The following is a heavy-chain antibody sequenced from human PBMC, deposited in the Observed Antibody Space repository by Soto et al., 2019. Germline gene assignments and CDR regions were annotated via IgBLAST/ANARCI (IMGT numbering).Heavy chain of an antibody. D-gene: IGHD5-12*01. J-gene: IGHJ4*02. CDR3: APGVSGYDAIYY. CDR1: GFTFSNYG. V-gene: IGHV3-30*03. Sequence: PGGSLRLSCAASGFTFSNYGMHWVRQAPGKGLEWVAAISDDGNNKYHADSVKGRFTISRDNSKNTLFLQMNSLRAEDTALYYCAPGVSGYDAIYYWGQGTLVTVSS. CDR2: ISDDGNNK.